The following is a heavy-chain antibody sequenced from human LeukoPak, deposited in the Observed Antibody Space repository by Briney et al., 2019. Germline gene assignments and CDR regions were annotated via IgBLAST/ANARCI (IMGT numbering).Heavy chain of an antibody. CDR2: INPSGGST. CDR3: ASSLDYYDSSGYRGWYYYYMDV. V-gene: IGHV1-46*01. Sequence: ASVKVSCKASGYTFSDYYIHWVRQAPGQGLEWMGIINPSGGSTSYAQKFQGRVTMTRDMSTSTVYMELSSLRSEDTAVYYCASSLDYYDSSGYRGWYYYYMDVWGKGTTVTVSS. CDR1: GYTFSDYY. D-gene: IGHD3-22*01. J-gene: IGHJ6*03.